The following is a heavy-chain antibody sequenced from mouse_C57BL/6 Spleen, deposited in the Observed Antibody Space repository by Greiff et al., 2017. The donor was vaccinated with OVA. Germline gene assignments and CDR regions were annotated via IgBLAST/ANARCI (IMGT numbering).Heavy chain of an antibody. CDR3: TRRDYYGSSPYYFDY. Sequence: VQVVESGAELVRPGASVTLSCKASGYTFTDYEMHWVKQTPVHGLEWIGAIDPETGGTAYNQKFKGKAILTADKSSSTAYMELRSLTSEDSAVYYCTRRDYYGSSPYYFDYWGQGTTLTVSS. J-gene: IGHJ2*01. CDR1: GYTFTDYE. CDR2: IDPETGGT. V-gene: IGHV1-15*01. D-gene: IGHD1-1*01.